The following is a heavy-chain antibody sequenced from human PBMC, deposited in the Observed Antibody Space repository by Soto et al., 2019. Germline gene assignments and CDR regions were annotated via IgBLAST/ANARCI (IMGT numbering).Heavy chain of an antibody. V-gene: IGHV3-21*01. J-gene: IGHJ3*02. D-gene: IGHD2-2*01. CDR3: ARVGGGYQLLHAFDI. CDR1: GFTFSSYS. Sequence: EVQVVESGGGLVKPGGSLRLSCAAYGFTFSSYSMNWVRQATGKGLEWVSSISSSSIYIYYADSVKGRFTISRDNAKNSLYLQMNSLRAEDTAVYYCARVGGGYQLLHAFDIWGQGTMVTVSS. CDR2: ISSSSIYI.